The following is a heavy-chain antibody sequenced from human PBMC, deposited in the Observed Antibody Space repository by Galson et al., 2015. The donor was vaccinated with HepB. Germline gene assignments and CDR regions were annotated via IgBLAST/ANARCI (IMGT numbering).Heavy chain of an antibody. CDR2: INPHSGGT. Sequence: SVKVSCKASGYTFIGSHMHWVRQAPGQGLEWMGWINPHSGGTNLAQRFKGRFTTTRDTSISTAYMDLSRLRFDETAVYYCARDYAYSYESTSYHYTPSWYFDLWGRGTLVTVSS. J-gene: IGHJ2*01. D-gene: IGHD3-22*01. CDR3: ARDYAYSYESTSYHYTPSWYFDL. V-gene: IGHV1-2*02. CDR1: GYTFIGSH.